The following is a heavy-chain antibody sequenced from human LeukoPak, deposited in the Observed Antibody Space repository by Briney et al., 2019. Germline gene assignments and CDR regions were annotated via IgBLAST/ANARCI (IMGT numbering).Heavy chain of an antibody. CDR1: GGSISSSSYY. J-gene: IGHJ4*02. CDR3: ARDPRIAVAGTPR. V-gene: IGHV4-39*07. D-gene: IGHD6-19*01. Sequence: PSETLSLTCTVSGGSISSSSYYWGWIRQPPGKGLEWIGSIYYSGSTYYNPSLKSRVTISVDTSKNQFSLKLSSVTAADTAVYYCARDPRIAVAGTPRWGQGTLVTVSS. CDR2: IYYSGST.